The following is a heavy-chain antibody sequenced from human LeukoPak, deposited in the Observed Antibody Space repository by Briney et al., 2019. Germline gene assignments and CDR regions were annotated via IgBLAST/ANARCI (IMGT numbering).Heavy chain of an antibody. Sequence: PSETLSLTCTVSGGSISSYYWSWIRQPAGKGREWIGRIYTSGSTNYNPSLKGRVTISVDKSKNQFSLKLSSVTAADTAVYYCARDGVSSGYYFFDYWGQGTLVTVSS. CDR2: IYTSGST. CDR1: GGSISSYY. V-gene: IGHV4-4*07. D-gene: IGHD3-22*01. J-gene: IGHJ4*02. CDR3: ARDGVSSGYYFFDY.